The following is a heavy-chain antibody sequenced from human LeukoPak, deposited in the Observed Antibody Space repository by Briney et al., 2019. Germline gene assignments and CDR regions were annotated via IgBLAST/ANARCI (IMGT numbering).Heavy chain of an antibody. CDR2: MNPNSGNT. CDR3: ARGRGTMVRGVILLFDY. CDR1: GYTFTGYD. J-gene: IGHJ4*02. V-gene: IGHV1-8*01. Sequence: ASVKVSCKASGYTFTGYDINWVRQATGQGLEWMGWMNPNSGNTGYAQKFQGRVTMTRNTSISTAYMELSSLRSEDTAVYYCARGRGTMVRGVILLFDYWGQGTLVTVSS. D-gene: IGHD3-10*01.